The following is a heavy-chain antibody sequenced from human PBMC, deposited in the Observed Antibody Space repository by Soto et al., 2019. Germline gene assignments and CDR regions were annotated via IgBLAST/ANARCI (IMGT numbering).Heavy chain of an antibody. D-gene: IGHD1-26*01. J-gene: IGHJ4*02. CDR1: GFTFSSYA. V-gene: IGHV3-23*01. CDR2: ISGSGDST. CDR3: ARRGSGSYYDS. Sequence: EVQLLESGGGLVQPGGSLRLSCAASGFTFSSYAMSWVRQAPGKGLEWVSVISGSGDSTYYADSVKGRFTISRDNSKNTLYLQMNSLRAEDTAVYYGARRGSGSYYDSWGQGTLVTVSS.